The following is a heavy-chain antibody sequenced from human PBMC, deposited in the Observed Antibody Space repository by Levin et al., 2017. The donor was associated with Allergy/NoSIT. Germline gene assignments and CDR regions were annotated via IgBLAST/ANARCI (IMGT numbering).Heavy chain of an antibody. CDR3: ARVVEIGVNWFDH. CDR2: INSDGSST. CDR1: GFTFSSYW. D-gene: IGHD5-12*01. J-gene: IGHJ5*02. V-gene: IGHV3-74*01. Sequence: GGSLRLSCAASGFTFSSYWMHWVRQAPGKGLVWVSRINSDGSSTSYADSVKGRFTISRDNAKNTLYLQMNSLRAEDTAVYYCARVVEIGVNWFDHWGQGTLVTVSS.